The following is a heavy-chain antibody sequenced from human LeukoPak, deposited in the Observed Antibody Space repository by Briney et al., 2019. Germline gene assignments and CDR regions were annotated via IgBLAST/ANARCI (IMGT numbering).Heavy chain of an antibody. CDR1: GYTFTNYG. CDR3: ALVALVTTTSNYYYYYMDV. CDR2: ITVYNGDT. Sequence: ASVKASCKTSGYTFTNYGLTWVRQAPGQGLEWMGWITVYNGDTNYAQKFQGRVTMTTDTSTNTAYMELRSLRSDDTAVYYCALVALVTTTSNYYYYYMDVWGKGTTVTISS. J-gene: IGHJ6*03. V-gene: IGHV1-18*01. D-gene: IGHD4-17*01.